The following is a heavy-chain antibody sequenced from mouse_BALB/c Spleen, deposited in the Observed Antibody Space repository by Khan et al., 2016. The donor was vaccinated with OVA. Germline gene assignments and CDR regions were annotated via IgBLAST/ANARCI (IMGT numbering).Heavy chain of an antibody. V-gene: IGHV5-12*02. J-gene: IGHJ4*01. CDR1: GFTFSDYY. Sequence: EVELVESGGGLVQPGGSLKVSCATSGFTFSDYYMYWVRQSPEKRLEWVAYISNGGGSTNYPDTVKGRFTISRDNAKNTLYLQMSRLKAEDTAMYYCARQLFGSIDCWGQGTSVTVSS. CDR3: ARQLFGSIDC. CDR2: ISNGGGST.